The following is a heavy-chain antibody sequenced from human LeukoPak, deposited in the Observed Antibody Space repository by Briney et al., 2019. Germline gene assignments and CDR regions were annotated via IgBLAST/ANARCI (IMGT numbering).Heavy chain of an antibody. CDR3: VRALLGTSDY. V-gene: IGHV3-74*01. CDR2: INPDGSTT. CDR1: GFTFSSSW. D-gene: IGHD7-27*01. J-gene: IGHJ4*02. Sequence: GGSLRLSCTTSGFTFSSSWMHWVRQAPGKGLVWASRINPDGSTTNYADSVKGRFTISRDNAKNMLYLLMNSLRVDDTAVYYCVRALLGTSDYWGQGTLVTVSS.